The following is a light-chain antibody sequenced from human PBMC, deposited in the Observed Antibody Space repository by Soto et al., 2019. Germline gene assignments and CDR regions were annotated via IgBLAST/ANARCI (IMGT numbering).Light chain of an antibody. CDR1: SSDVGGYNY. CDR3: SSYTSSSILVV. Sequence: QSVLTQPASVSGSPGQSITISCTGTSSDVGGYNYVSWYQQPPGKAPKLMIYEVSNRPSGVSNRFSGSKSGNTASLTISGLQAEDEADYYCSSYTSSSILVVFGTGTKVTVL. V-gene: IGLV2-14*01. J-gene: IGLJ1*01. CDR2: EVS.